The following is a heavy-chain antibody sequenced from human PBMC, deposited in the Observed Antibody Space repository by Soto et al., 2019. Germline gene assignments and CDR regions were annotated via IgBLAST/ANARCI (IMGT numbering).Heavy chain of an antibody. V-gene: IGHV4-31*03. D-gene: IGHD2-2*01. CDR1: GGSISSGGYY. J-gene: IGHJ4*02. CDR3: ARARFCTSTSCCHYFDF. CDR2: IYYSGTT. Sequence: SETLSLTCTVSGGSISSGGYYWSWIRQHPGKGLEWIGYIYYSGTTYYNPSLKSRVTISVDTSKNHFSLKLSSVTPADTAVYYCARARFCTSTSCCHYFDFWGQGTLVTVSS.